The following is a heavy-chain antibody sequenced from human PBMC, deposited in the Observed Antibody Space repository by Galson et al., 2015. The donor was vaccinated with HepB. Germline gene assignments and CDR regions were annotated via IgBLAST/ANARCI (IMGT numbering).Heavy chain of an antibody. Sequence: SVKVSCKASGGTFSSYAISWVRQAPGQGLEWMGGIIPIFGTANYAQKFQGRVTITADESTSTAYMELSSLRSEDTAVYYCAVDLERYNWFDPWGQGTLVTVSS. D-gene: IGHD3-3*01. CDR1: GGTFSSYA. V-gene: IGHV1-69*13. J-gene: IGHJ5*02. CDR2: IIPIFGTA. CDR3: AVDLERYNWFDP.